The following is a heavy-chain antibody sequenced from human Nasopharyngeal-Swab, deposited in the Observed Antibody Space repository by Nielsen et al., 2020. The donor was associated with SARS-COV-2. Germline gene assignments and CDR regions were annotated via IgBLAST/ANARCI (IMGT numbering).Heavy chain of an antibody. CDR1: GFTFSSYG. CDR3: ARARDGYATWFYY. CDR2: ISSSSSTI. V-gene: IGHV3-48*02. D-gene: IGHD5-24*01. J-gene: IGHJ4*02. Sequence: GESLKISCAASGFTFSSYGMNWVRQAPGKGLEWVSYISSSSSTIYYADSVKGRFTISRDNAKNSLYLQMNSLRDEDTAVYYCARARDGYATWFYYWGQGTLVTVSS.